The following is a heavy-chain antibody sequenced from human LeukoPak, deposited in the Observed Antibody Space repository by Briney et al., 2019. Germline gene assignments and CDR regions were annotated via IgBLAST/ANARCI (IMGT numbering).Heavy chain of an antibody. J-gene: IGHJ6*03. CDR1: GFTVSSNS. V-gene: IGHV3-13*01. CDR2: IGTAGDI. CDR3: ARDRGRYHMDV. Sequence: GGSLRLSCTVSGFTVSSNSMSWVRQAPGKGLEWVSGIGTAGDIYYAGSVKGRFAISRENAKNSLYLQMNSLRAGDTAVYYCARDRGRYHMDVWGKGTTVTISS. D-gene: IGHD6-25*01.